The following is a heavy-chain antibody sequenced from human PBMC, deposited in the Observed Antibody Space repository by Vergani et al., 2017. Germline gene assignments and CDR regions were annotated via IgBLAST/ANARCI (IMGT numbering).Heavy chain of an antibody. D-gene: IGHD6-19*01. V-gene: IGHV3-48*01. CDR3: ARDGYSSGWYVNY. CDR2: ISSSSSTI. J-gene: IGHJ4*02. CDR1: GFTFSSYS. Sequence: EVQLVESGGGLVQPGGSLRLSCAASGFTFSSYSMNWVRQAPGKGLEWVSYISSSSSTIYYADSVKGRFTISRDNAKNSLYLQMNSLRAEDTAVYYCARDGYSSGWYVNYWGQGTLVTVSS.